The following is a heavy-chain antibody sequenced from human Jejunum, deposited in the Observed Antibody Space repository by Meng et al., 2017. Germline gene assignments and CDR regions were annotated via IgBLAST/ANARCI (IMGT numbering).Heavy chain of an antibody. D-gene: IGHD5-12*01. CDR2: IKQDGSEK. CDR1: GFTFGSYD. J-gene: IGHJ4*02. V-gene: IGHV3-7*01. Sequence: GGSLRLSCAASGFTFGSYDMSWVRQAPGKGLEWVANIKQDGSEKYYVDSVKGRFTISRDNAKNSLYLQMNSLRAEDTAVYYCARSGYSGYDCPDYWGQGTLVTVSS. CDR3: ARSGYSGYDCPDY.